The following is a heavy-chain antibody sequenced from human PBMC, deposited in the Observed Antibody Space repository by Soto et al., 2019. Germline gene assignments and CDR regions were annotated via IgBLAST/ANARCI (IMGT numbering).Heavy chain of an antibody. J-gene: IGHJ4*02. CDR2: INTDGSDT. D-gene: IGHD4-17*01. CDR1: GFTFNSDW. CDR3: ATTVIIPDLVDS. Sequence: GGSLRLSCAASGFTFNSDWMHWVRQAPGKGLVWVSRINTDGSDTGYADSVKGRFTISRDNAKNTLYLQMNSLRSDDTAVYYCATTVIIPDLVDSWGQGTQVTVSS. V-gene: IGHV3-74*01.